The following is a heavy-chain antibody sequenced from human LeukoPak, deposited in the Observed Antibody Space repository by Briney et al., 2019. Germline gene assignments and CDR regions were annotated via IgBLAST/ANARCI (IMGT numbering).Heavy chain of an antibody. CDR1: DYSFTSCC. Sequence: GESLQISCMGSDYSFTSCCFGCVSQMPGEDLQWLGIIYYGDWDTRYSPSLQGQVTISADKSINTAYLQWSSLKASDTAMYYCARSVAGRWFRQPGEGGYFDYWGQGTLVTVS. J-gene: IGHJ4*02. CDR3: ARSVAGRWFRQPGEGGYFDY. D-gene: IGHD7-27*01. V-gene: IGHV5-51*01. CDR2: IYYGDWDT.